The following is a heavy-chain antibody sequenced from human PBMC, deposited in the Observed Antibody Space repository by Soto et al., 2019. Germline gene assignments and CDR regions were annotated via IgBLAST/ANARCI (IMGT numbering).Heavy chain of an antibody. Sequence: QMQLVQSGAEVKKPGSSVKVSCKASGGTFSSYAITWVRQAPGQGLEWMGGIIPIFDTANYAQKFQGRVTITADESTSTADMELSSLRAEVTAVYYCGWADIVVVPAANRLGRFDRWCQGTLVNVS. CDR2: IIPIFDTA. CDR3: GWADIVVVPAANRLGRFDR. D-gene: IGHD2-2*01. V-gene: IGHV1-69*01. J-gene: IGHJ5*02. CDR1: GGTFSSYA.